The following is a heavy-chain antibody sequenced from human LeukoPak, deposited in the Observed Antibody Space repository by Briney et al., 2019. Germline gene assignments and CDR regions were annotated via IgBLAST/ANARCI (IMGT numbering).Heavy chain of an antibody. J-gene: IGHJ4*02. CDR3: ATVHDSSLDY. V-gene: IGHV3-30*03. CDR2: ISYDGSNK. CDR1: GFTFSSYG. D-gene: IGHD1-1*01. Sequence: PGGSLRLSCAASGFTFSSYGMHWVRQAPGKGLEWVAVISYDGSNKYYADSVKGRFTISRDNSKNTLYLQMNSLRAEDTAVYYCATVHDSSLDYWGQGTLVTVSS.